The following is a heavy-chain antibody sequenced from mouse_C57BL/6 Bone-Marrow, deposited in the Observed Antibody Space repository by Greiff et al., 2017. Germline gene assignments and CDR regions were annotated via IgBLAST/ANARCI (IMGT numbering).Heavy chain of an antibody. Sequence: VHLVESGPGLVQPSQSLSITCTVSGFSLTSYGVHWVRQSPGKGLEWLGVIWSGGSTDYNAAFISRLSISKDNSKSQVFFKMNSLQADDTAIYYCARAFYHSNPTYAMDYWGQGTSVTVSS. J-gene: IGHJ4*01. CDR1: GFSLTSYG. CDR3: ARAFYHSNPTYAMDY. CDR2: IWSGGST. D-gene: IGHD2-5*01. V-gene: IGHV2-2*01.